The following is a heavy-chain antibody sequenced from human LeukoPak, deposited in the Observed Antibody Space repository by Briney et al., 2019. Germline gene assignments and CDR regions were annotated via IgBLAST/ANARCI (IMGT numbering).Heavy chain of an antibody. CDR2: ISYDGSNK. J-gene: IGHJ4*02. Sequence: GGSLRLSCAASGFTFSSYAMYWVRQAPGKGLEWVAVISYDGSNKYYADSVKGRFTISRDNSKNTLYLQMNSLRAEDTAVYYCARDSSSWYYFDYWGQGTLVTVSS. V-gene: IGHV3-30*04. D-gene: IGHD6-13*01. CDR1: GFTFSSYA. CDR3: ARDSSSWYYFDY.